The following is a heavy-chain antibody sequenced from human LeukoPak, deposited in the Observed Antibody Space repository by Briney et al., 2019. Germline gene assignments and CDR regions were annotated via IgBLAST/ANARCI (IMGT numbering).Heavy chain of an antibody. CDR2: ISSNGGST. CDR1: GFSLRSYA. J-gene: IGHJ4*02. Sequence: GSLRLSCAASGFSLRSYAVHWVRQAPGKGLEYVSAISSNGGSTFYVNSVEGRFTISRDNSKNTLYLQMGSLRAEDTAVYYCAREGGYGGVFDYWGQGTLVTVSS. D-gene: IGHD5-12*01. CDR3: AREGGYGGVFDY. V-gene: IGHV3-64*01.